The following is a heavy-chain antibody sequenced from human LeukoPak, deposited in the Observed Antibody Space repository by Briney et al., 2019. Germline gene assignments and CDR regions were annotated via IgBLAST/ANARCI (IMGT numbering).Heavy chain of an antibody. CDR3: AKALYSGSYFCAFDI. CDR2: ISEDGSNK. J-gene: IGHJ3*02. Sequence: ALRLSCVDSGVTSSSYGTHWVRQAPGKGLERGSVISEDGSNKYYADSVKGRFTISRDNSKNSLYLQMTSLRAEGTAVYYCAKALYSGSYFCAFDIWSQGTMVTVSS. D-gene: IGHD1-26*01. CDR1: GVTSSSYG. V-gene: IGHV3-30*18.